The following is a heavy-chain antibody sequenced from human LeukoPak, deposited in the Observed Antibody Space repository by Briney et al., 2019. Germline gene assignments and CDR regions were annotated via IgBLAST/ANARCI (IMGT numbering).Heavy chain of an antibody. V-gene: IGHV3-23*01. J-gene: IGHJ4*02. CDR2: ISGSGGST. CDR3: ARGDGSGSYDRAFDY. D-gene: IGHD3-10*01. Sequence: PGGSLRLSCAASGFTFSSYAMSWVRQAPGKGLEWVSAISGSGGSTYYADSVKGRFTSSRDNSKNTLYLQMNSLRAEDTAVYYCARGDGSGSYDRAFDYWGQGTLVTVSS. CDR1: GFTFSSYA.